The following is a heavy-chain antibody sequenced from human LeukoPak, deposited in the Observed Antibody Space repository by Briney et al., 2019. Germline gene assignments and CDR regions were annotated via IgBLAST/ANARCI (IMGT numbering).Heavy chain of an antibody. V-gene: IGHV3-21*01. D-gene: IGHD3-10*01. CDR1: GFTFSSYS. CDR3: ARVGPAGNEYGSGSYYY. Sequence: ESLRLSCAASGFTFSSYSMNWVRQAPGKGLEWVSSISSSSSYIFYADSVKGRFTISRDNAKNALYLQMNSLRTEDTAVYYCARVGPAGNEYGSGSYYYWGQGSLVTVSS. CDR2: ISSSSSYI. J-gene: IGHJ4*02.